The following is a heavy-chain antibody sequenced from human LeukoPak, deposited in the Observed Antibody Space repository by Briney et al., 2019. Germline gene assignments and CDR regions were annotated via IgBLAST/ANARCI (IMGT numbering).Heavy chain of an antibody. V-gene: IGHV3-23*01. CDR3: AKDRTVGASYWYFDL. D-gene: IGHD1-26*01. Sequence: GGSLRLSCAASGVTLSSYAMSWARQAPGKGLEWVSGISSSGSGGNTYYADSVKGRFTISRGSSKNTLFLHMNTLRAEDTAIYYCAKDRTVGASYWYFDLWGRGTLVTVSS. J-gene: IGHJ2*01. CDR1: GVTLSSYA. CDR2: ISSSGSGGNT.